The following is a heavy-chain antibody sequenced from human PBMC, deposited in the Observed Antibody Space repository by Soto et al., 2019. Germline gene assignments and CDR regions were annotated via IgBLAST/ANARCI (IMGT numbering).Heavy chain of an antibody. CDR3: AKSIEGGPMDV. J-gene: IGHJ6*02. V-gene: IGHV5-51*01. CDR2: IFPRDSDT. CDR1: GYTFSNHW. D-gene: IGHD1-26*01. Sequence: ESVKISCQGSGYTFSNHWINWVRLVPGKGLEWMGIIFPRDSDTRYSPSLQGQVIISVDKSTNTAYLQWTRLTASDTAIYYCAKSIEGGPMDVWGQGTTVTVSS.